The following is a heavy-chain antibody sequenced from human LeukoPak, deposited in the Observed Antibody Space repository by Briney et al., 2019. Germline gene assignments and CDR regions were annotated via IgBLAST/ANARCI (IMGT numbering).Heavy chain of an antibody. D-gene: IGHD6-13*01. J-gene: IGHJ4*02. V-gene: IGHV3-21*01. CDR1: GFTFSSYS. CDR3: ARVKAAAGIRGDDY. CDR2: ISSSSSYI. Sequence: GGSLRLSCAASGFTFSSYSMNWVRQAPGKGLEWVSSISSSSSYIYYADSVKGRFTISIDNAKNSLYLQMNSLRAEDTAVYYCARVKAAAGIRGDDYWGQGTLVTVSS.